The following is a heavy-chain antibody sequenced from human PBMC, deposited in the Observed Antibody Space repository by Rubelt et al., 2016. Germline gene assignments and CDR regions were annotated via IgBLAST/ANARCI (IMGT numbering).Heavy chain of an antibody. Sequence: QMQLQESGPGLVKPSGTLSLTCTVSGVSLTRSNWWTWVRQPPGKGLEWMGELYHSGSTNYNPSLKNRVIISVDKSKNQFSLRLNSVTAADTAVYYCCSMFDSWGQGTLVTVSS. CDR2: LYHSGST. D-gene: IGHD3-3*02. J-gene: IGHJ4*02. V-gene: IGHV4-4*02. CDR3: CSMFDS. CDR1: GVSLTRSNW.